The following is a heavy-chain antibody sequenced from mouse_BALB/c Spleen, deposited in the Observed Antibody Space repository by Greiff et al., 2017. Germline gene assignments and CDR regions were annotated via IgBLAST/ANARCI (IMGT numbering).Heavy chain of an antibody. J-gene: IGHJ3*01. CDR2: ISSGSSTI. V-gene: IGHV5-17*02. D-gene: IGHD2-1*01. Sequence: EVNVVESGGGLVQPGGSRKLSCAASGFTFSSFGMHWVRQAPEKGLEWVAYISSGSSTIYYADTVKGRFTISRDNPKNTLFLQMTSLRSEDTAMYYCARSYGKEGFAYWGQGTLVTVSA. CDR1: GFTFSSFG. CDR3: ARSYGKEGFAY.